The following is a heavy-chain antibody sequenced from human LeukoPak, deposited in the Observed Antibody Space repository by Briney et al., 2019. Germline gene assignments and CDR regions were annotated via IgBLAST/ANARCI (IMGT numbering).Heavy chain of an antibody. CDR3: ARDRPDRGDY. CDR1: GGTFSSYA. CDR2: IIPIFGTA. Sequence: ASVKVSCKASGGTFSSYAISWVRQAPGQGLEWMGGIIPIFGTANYAQKFQGRVTMTRDTSTSTVYMELSSLRSEDTAVYYCARDRPDRGDYWGQGTLVTVSS. J-gene: IGHJ4*02. V-gene: IGHV1-69*05.